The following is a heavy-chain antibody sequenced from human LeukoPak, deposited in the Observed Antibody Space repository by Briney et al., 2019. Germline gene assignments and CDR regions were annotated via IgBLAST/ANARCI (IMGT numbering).Heavy chain of an antibody. CDR1: GGSIDSNY. D-gene: IGHD3-10*01. Sequence: PETLSLTCIVSGGSIDSNYWSWIRQPPGKGLEWIGHVYYSGSTNYNPSLKSRVTMSVDSSKTHFSLKLYSVTAADTAVYYCAKSYYYASGLDYWGQGTLVTVSS. J-gene: IGHJ4*02. CDR2: VYYSGST. CDR3: AKSYYYASGLDY. V-gene: IGHV4-59*08.